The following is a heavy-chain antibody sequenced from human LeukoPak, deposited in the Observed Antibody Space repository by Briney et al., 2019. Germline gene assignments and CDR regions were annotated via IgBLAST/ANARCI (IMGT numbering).Heavy chain of an antibody. D-gene: IGHD1-26*01. CDR3: ARGEEWEPYYFDY. V-gene: IGHV1-69*05. CDR2: IIPIFGTA. CDR1: GGTFSSYA. J-gene: IGHJ4*02. Sequence: ASVKVSCKASGGTFSSYAISWVRQAPGQGLEWMGGIIPIFGTANYAQKFQGRVTITTDESTSTAYMELSSLRSDDTAVYYCARGEEWEPYYFDYWGQGTLVTVSS.